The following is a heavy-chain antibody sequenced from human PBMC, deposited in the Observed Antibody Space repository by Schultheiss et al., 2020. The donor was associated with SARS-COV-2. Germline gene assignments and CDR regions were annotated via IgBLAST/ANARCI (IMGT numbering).Heavy chain of an antibody. CDR3: ARDWGYCTNGVCYTRLFDY. Sequence: GGSLRLSCATSGLSFNIYSMYWVRQAPGKGLEWVSSISASSAYKYSADSVKGRFTISRDNAKNSLYLQMNSLRAEDTAVYYCARDWGYCTNGVCYTRLFDYWGQGTLVTVSS. D-gene: IGHD2-8*01. V-gene: IGHV3-21*01. J-gene: IGHJ4*02. CDR2: ISASSAYK. CDR1: GLSFNIYS.